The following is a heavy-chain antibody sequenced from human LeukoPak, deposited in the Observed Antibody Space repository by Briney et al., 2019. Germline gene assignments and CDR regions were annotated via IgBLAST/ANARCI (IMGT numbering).Heavy chain of an antibody. CDR1: GGSISSSSYY. V-gene: IGHV4-39*07. CDR2: IYYSGST. Sequence: SETLSLTCTVSGGSISSSSYYWGWIRQPPGKGLEWIGSIYYSGSTYYNPSLKSRVTISVGTSKNQFSLKLSSVTAADTAVYYCARLGHSSSWYRHLNWFDPWGQGTLVTVSS. CDR3: ARLGHSSSWYRHLNWFDP. D-gene: IGHD6-13*01. J-gene: IGHJ5*02.